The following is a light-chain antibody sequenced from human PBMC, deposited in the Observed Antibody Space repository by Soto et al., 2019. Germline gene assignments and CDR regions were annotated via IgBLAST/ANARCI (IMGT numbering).Light chain of an antibody. CDR3: QKFDNAPQT. V-gene: IGKV1-27*01. CDR1: QGIGNY. J-gene: IGKJ1*01. CDR2: AAS. Sequence: DIQMTQSPSSLSASVGDRVTITCRASQGIGNYLAWYQQKPGKVPKLLIYAASTLQSGVPSRFSGSGSGTDFTLTISSLHPEDFATYYCQKFDNAPQTFGQGTKVEIK.